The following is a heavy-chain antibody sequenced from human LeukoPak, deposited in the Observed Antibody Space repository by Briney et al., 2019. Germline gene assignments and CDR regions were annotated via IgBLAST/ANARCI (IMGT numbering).Heavy chain of an antibody. J-gene: IGHJ5*02. V-gene: IGHV4-59*01. CDR3: ARRIAAAGPWFDP. CDR2: IYYSGST. CDR1: GGSISSYY. D-gene: IGHD6-13*01. Sequence: SETLSLTCTVSGGSISSYYWSWIRQPPGKGLEWIGYIYYSGSTNYNPSLKSRVTISVDTSKNQFSLKLSSVTAADTAVYYCARRIAAAGPWFDPWGQGTLVTVSS.